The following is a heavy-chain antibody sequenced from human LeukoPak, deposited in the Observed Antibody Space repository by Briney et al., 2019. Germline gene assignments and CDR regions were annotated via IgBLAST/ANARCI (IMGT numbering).Heavy chain of an antibody. CDR2: INPNNGAT. CDR3: ARDDYGSGSYYVY. CDR1: GYIFTSYY. Sequence: ASVKFSCMASGYIFTSYYIHWIRQAPGQGLEWMGWINPNNGATKYAQKLQGRVTMTRDTSISTAYMELRRLKSDDTAVYYCARDDYGSGSYYVYWGQGTLGTVSS. V-gene: IGHV1-2*02. J-gene: IGHJ4*02. D-gene: IGHD3-10*01.